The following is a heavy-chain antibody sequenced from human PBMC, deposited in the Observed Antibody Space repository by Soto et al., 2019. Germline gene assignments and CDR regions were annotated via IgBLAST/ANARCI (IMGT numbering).Heavy chain of an antibody. CDR2: ISYDGSNK. V-gene: IGHV3-30-3*01. CDR1: GFTFSSYA. J-gene: IGHJ3*02. CDR3: AREGYCSGGSCYSYAFDI. D-gene: IGHD2-15*01. Sequence: VGSLRLSCAASGFTFSSYAMHWVRQAPGKGLEWVAVISYDGSNKYNADSVKGRFTISRDNSKNTLYLQMNSLRAEDTAVYYCAREGYCSGGSCYSYAFDIWGQGTMVTV.